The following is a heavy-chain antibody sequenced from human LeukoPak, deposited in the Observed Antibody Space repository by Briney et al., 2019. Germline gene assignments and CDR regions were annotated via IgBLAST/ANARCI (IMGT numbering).Heavy chain of an antibody. CDR1: GYTFTSYD. D-gene: IGHD3-22*01. V-gene: IGHV1-8*01. Sequence: ASVKVSCKASGYTFTSYDINWVRQATGQGLEWMGWMNPNSGNTGYAQKFQGRVTMTRNTSISTAYMELSSPRSEDTAVYYCARAPGGYYDSSGSFDYWGQGTLVTVSS. CDR3: ARAPGGYYDSSGSFDY. CDR2: MNPNSGNT. J-gene: IGHJ4*02.